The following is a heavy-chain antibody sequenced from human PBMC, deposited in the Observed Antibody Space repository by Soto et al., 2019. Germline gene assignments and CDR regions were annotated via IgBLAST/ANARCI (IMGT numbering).Heavy chain of an antibody. D-gene: IGHD4-17*01. V-gene: IGHV1-18*01. CDR3: AIADYGDYASALAF. J-gene: IGHJ6*02. Sequence: ASVKVSCKASGYTFTSYGISWVRQAPGQGLEWMGWISAYNGNTNYAQKLQGRVTMTTDTSTSTAYMELRSLRSDDTAVYYCAIADYGDYASALAFSGQVTTVPVTS. CDR2: ISAYNGNT. CDR1: GYTFTSYG.